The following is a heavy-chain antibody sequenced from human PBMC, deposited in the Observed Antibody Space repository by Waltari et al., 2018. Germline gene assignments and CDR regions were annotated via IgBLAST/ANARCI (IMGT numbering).Heavy chain of an antibody. D-gene: IGHD2-2*01. J-gene: IGHJ4*02. CDR2: INPSSGGT. CDR1: GYTFTGYY. Sequence: QVQLVQSGAEVKKPGASVKVSCKASGYTFTGYYMHWVRQAPGQGLEWMGWINPSSGGTNDAQKLQGRVTMTRDTSISTAYMELSRLRSDDTAVYYCARGDCSSTSCYAEAFDYWGQGTLVTVSS. V-gene: IGHV1-2*02. CDR3: ARGDCSSTSCYAEAFDY.